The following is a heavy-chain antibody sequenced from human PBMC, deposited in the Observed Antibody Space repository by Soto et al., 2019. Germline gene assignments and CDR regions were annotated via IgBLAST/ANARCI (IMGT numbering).Heavy chain of an antibody. Sequence: SETLSLTCTVSGDSISSYYWSGIRQPPGKGLEWIGYIYYSGSTNYNPFLKSRVTISVDTSKNQFSLKLSSVTAADTAVYYCARDLAGYRAFDIWGQGTMVTVSS. J-gene: IGHJ3*02. V-gene: IGHV4-59*01. D-gene: IGHD5-12*01. CDR3: ARDLAGYRAFDI. CDR2: IYYSGST. CDR1: GDSISSYY.